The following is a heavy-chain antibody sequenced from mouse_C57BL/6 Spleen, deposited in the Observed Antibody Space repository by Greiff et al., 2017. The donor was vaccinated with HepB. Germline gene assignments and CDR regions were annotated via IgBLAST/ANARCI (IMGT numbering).Heavy chain of an antibody. V-gene: IGHV1-7*01. CDR3: ASYYGSSYDYFDY. J-gene: IGHJ2*01. CDR2: INPSSGYT. D-gene: IGHD1-1*01. CDR1: GYTFTSYW. Sequence: VQLQQSGAELAKPGASVKLSCKASGYTFTSYWMHWVKQRPGQGLEWIGYINPSSGYTKYNQKFKDKATLTADNSSSTAYMQLSILTYEDSAVYYCASYYGSSYDYFDYWGQGTTLTVSS.